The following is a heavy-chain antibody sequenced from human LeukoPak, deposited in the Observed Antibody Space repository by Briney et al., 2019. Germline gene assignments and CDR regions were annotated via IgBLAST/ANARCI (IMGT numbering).Heavy chain of an antibody. J-gene: IGHJ3*02. CDR2: IWYDGSNK. D-gene: IGHD6-19*01. CDR3: AKEGGSGWYEDAFDI. CDR1: GFTFSSYG. Sequence: GGSLRLSCAASGFTFSSYGMHWVHQAPGKGLEWVAVIWYDGSNKYYADSVKGRFTISRDNSKNTLYLQMNSLRVEDTALYYCAKEGGSGWYEDAFDIWGQGTMVTVSS. V-gene: IGHV3-33*06.